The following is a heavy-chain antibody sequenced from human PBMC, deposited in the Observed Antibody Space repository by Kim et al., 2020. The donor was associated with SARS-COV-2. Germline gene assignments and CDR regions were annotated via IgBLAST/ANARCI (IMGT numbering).Heavy chain of an antibody. V-gene: IGHV3-33*01. Sequence: GGSLRLSCAASGFTFSTYCMNWVRQAPGKGPEWVAVIWNDETNKYYADFVKGRFTISRETAKNTLYLQMNSLTAEDKAGYYCARSGRIFGSGSKGYYYYGRDVRGQGTTVTVPS. D-gene: IGHD3-10*01. J-gene: IGHJ6*02. CDR2: IWNDETNK. CDR1: GFTFSTYC. CDR3: ARSGRIFGSGSKGYYYYGRDV.